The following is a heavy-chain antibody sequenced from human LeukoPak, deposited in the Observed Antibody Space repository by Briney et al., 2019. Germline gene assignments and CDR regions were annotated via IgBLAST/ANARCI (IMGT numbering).Heavy chain of an antibody. V-gene: IGHV4-4*07. CDR3: ARANDSSGYTDAFDI. Sequence: PSEALFLTCTVSGGSISSYYWSWIRQSAGKGLEWIGRIYSSGSANYNPSLKSRVTISVDTSKNQFSLKLSSVTAADTAVYYCARANDSSGYTDAFDIWGQGTMVTVSS. J-gene: IGHJ3*02. CDR2: IYSSGSA. CDR1: GGSISSYY. D-gene: IGHD3-22*01.